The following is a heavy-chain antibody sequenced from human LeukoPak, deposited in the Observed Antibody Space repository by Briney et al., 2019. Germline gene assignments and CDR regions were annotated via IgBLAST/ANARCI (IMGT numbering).Heavy chain of an antibody. Sequence: GESLKISCKGSGYSFNMYWIGWVRQMPGKGLEWMGIIYPGDSDTRYSPSFQGQVTISADKSISTAYLQWSSLKASDTAMYYCARGGAVERYCSSTSCYWVDAFDIWGQGTMVTVSS. D-gene: IGHD2-2*01. V-gene: IGHV5-51*01. CDR3: ARGGAVERYCSSTSCYWVDAFDI. CDR2: IYPGDSDT. J-gene: IGHJ3*02. CDR1: GYSFNMYW.